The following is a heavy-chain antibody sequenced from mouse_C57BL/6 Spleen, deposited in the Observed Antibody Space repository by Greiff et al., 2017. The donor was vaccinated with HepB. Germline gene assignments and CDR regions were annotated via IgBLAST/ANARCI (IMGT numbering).Heavy chain of an antibody. CDR1: GYTFTSYW. CDR3: ARTGWAFGDY. Sequence: QVQLQQPGAELVKPGASVKLSCKASGYTFTSYWMQWVKQRPGQGLEWIGEIDPSDSYTNYNQKFKGKATLTVDTSSSTAYMQLSSLTSEDSAVYYCARTGWAFGDYWGQGTTLTVSS. CDR2: IDPSDSYT. V-gene: IGHV1-50*01. D-gene: IGHD4-1*01. J-gene: IGHJ2*01.